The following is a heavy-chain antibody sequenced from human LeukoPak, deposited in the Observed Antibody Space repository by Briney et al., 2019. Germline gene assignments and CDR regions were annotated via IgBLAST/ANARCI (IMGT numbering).Heavy chain of an antibody. CDR3: ARLEQRDDNWFDP. CDR2: ISAYNGNT. CDR1: GYTFTSYG. V-gene: IGHV1-18*01. J-gene: IGHJ5*02. Sequence: ASVKVSCKASGYTFTSYGISWVRQAPGQGLEWMGWISAYNGNTNYAQKLQGRVTMTTDTSTSTAYMDLSSLKASDTAMYYCARLEQRDDNWFDPWGQGTLVTVSS. D-gene: IGHD1/OR15-1a*01.